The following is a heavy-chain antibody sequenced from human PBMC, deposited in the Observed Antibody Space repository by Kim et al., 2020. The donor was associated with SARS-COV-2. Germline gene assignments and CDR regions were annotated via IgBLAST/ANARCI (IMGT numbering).Heavy chain of an antibody. J-gene: IGHJ6*02. CDR1: GYSFTSYW. Sequence: GESLKISCKGSGYSFTSYWISWVRQMPGKGLEWMGRIDPSDSYTNYSPSFQGHVTISADKSISTAYLQWSSLKASDTAMYYCASHKAPDGSGSYFVPYYYYGMDVWGQGTTVTVSS. D-gene: IGHD3-10*01. V-gene: IGHV5-10-1*01. CDR3: ASHKAPDGSGSYFVPYYYYGMDV. CDR2: IDPSDSYT.